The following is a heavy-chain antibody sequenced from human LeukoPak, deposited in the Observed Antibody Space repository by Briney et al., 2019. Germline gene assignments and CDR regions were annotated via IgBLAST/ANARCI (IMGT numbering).Heavy chain of an antibody. CDR2: ISGSGDDT. J-gene: IGHJ4*02. V-gene: IGHV3-21*05. CDR3: ARDPRTVRI. CDR1: GFTFSSYA. D-gene: IGHD1-1*01. Sequence: PGRSLRLSCAASGFTFSSYAMHWVRQAPGKGLEWLSYISGSGDDTNYADSVRGRFTISRDNAKNSLYLQMNSLRVEDMAVYYCARDPRTVRIWGQGTLVTVSS.